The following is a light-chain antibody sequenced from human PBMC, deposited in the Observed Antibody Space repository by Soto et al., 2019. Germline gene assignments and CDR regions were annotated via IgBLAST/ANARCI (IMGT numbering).Light chain of an antibody. J-gene: IGLJ3*02. V-gene: IGLV2-11*01. CDR2: DVS. CDR1: NSDVGGYNY. CDR3: SAYTTSSSWL. Sequence: QSVLTQPRSVSGSPGQSVTISCTGTNSDVGGYNYVSWYQQHPGKAPKLMIYDVSKRPSGVPYRFSGSKSGNTASLTISGLQAGDEADYYCSAYTTSSSWLFGGGTKVTVL.